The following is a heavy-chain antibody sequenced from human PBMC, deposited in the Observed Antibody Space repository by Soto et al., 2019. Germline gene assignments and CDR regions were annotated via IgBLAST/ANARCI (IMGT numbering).Heavy chain of an antibody. J-gene: IGHJ6*02. CDR3: ATDVKTGYYYGMDV. D-gene: IGHD3-9*01. CDR1: GGSISSGDYY. Sequence: SETLSLTCTVSGGSISSGDYYWSWIRQPPGKGLEWIGYIYYSGSTYYNPSLKSRVTISVDTSKSQFSLKLSSVTAADTAVYYCATDVKTGYYYGMDVWGQGTTVTVSS. V-gene: IGHV4-30-4*01. CDR2: IYYSGST.